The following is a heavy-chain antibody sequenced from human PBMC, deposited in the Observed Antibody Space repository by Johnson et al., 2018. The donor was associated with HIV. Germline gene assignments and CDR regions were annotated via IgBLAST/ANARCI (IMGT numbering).Heavy chain of an antibody. D-gene: IGHD3-10*01. V-gene: IGHV3-20*04. CDR2: INWNGGST. CDR1: GFPFDDYG. J-gene: IGHJ3*02. CDR3: ARDEARSCLGAFDI. Sequence: VKLVESGGGVVRPGGSLRLSCAASGFPFDDYGMSWVRQAPGKGLEWVSGINWNGGSTGYADSVKGRFTISRDNAKNSLYLQMNRLIAEDTAWYYCARDEARSCLGAFDIWGQGTMFTVSS.